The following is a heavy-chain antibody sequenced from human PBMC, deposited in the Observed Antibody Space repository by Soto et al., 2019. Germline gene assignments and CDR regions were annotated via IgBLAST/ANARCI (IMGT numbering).Heavy chain of an antibody. J-gene: IGHJ4*02. CDR1: GGTFSSYA. Sequence: RASVKVSCKASGGTFSSYAISWVRQAPGQGLEWMGGIIPIFGTANYAQKFQGRVTITADESTSTAYMELSSLRSEDTAVYYCARAGVEMATRTDYWGQGTLVTVSS. D-gene: IGHD5-12*01. CDR3: ARAGVEMATRTDY. V-gene: IGHV1-69*13. CDR2: IIPIFGTA.